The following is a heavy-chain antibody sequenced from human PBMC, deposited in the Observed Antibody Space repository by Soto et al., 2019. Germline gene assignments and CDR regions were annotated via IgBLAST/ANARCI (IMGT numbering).Heavy chain of an antibody. CDR2: ISAYNGNT. Sequence: ASVKVSCKASGYTFTSYGISWVRQAPGQGLEWMGWISAYNGNTNYAQKFQGRVTMTRNTSISTACMELSSLRSEDTAVYYCARGWGYYDKYYYYGMDVWGQGTTVTVSS. CDR1: GYTFTSYG. D-gene: IGHD3-9*01. J-gene: IGHJ6*02. V-gene: IGHV1-18*01. CDR3: ARGWGYYDKYYYYGMDV.